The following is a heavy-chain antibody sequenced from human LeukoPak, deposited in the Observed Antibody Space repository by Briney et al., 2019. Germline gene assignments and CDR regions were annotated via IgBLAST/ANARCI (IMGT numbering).Heavy chain of an antibody. CDR1: GASISSYY. J-gene: IGHJ3*02. D-gene: IGHD3-10*01. V-gene: IGHV4-4*07. CDR3: ARDSETYYYGSGSSGAFDI. CDR2: IHTSENT. Sequence: SETLSLICTVSGASISSYYWSWIRQPAGKGLEWIGRIHTSENTNYNPSLKSRVTISVDTSKNQFSLKLSSVTAADTAVYYCARDSETYYYGSGSSGAFDIWGQGTMVTVSS.